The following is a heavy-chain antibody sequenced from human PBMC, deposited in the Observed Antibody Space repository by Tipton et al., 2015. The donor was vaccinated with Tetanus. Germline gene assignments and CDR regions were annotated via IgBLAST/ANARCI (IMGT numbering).Heavy chain of an antibody. V-gene: IGHV4-39*01. CDR3: ARHSLKLGMWAFDI. CDR2: LYYTGTT. J-gene: IGHJ3*02. Sequence: TLSLTCTVSGGSISTTSDYWGWIRQSPGTGLEWIGSLYYTGTTYYNPSLKSRLTISVDTSKNQFPLRLSSVTASDTAVYFCARHSLKLGMWAFDIWGRGTLVTVSS. D-gene: IGHD7-27*01. CDR1: GGSISTTSDY.